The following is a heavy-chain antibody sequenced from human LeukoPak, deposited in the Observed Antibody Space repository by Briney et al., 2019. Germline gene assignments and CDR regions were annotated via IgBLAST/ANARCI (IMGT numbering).Heavy chain of an antibody. CDR1: GGSISGGKYY. D-gene: IGHD5-24*01. V-gene: IGHV4-61*02. CDR2: IYTSGST. Sequence: SETLSLTCTVSGGSISGGKYYWSWIRQPAGKGLEWIGRIYTSGSTNYDPSLKSQVTISVDTSKNQFSLNLSSVTAAETAVYYCARAHVEMATISRPRNIYFDYWGQGTLVTVSS. J-gene: IGHJ4*02. CDR3: ARAHVEMATISRPRNIYFDY.